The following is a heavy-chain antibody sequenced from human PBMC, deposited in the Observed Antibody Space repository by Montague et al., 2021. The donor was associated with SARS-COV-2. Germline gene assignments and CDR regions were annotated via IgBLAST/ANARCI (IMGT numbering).Heavy chain of an antibody. D-gene: IGHD3-9*01. Sequence: SLRLSCAASGFTFSSYALHWVRQAPGKGLEWVADMSHEGSYKYYADSVKGRFTIPRDNSKNTLYLDMNSLRAEDTALYYCARDLESTGYFDPYYYHGMDVWGQGTTVTVSS. CDR1: GFTFSSYA. J-gene: IGHJ6*02. CDR2: MSHEGSYK. CDR3: ARDLESTGYFDPYYYHGMDV. V-gene: IGHV3-30*04.